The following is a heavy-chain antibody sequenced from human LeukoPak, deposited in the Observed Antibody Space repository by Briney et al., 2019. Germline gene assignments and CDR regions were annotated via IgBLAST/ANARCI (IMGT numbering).Heavy chain of an antibody. CDR1: GYTFTSYD. J-gene: IGHJ4*02. Sequence: GASVKVSCKASGYTFTSYDINWVRQATGQGLEWMGWMNPNSGNTGYAQKFQGRVTMTRNTSISTAYMELSSLRSEDTAVYYCARGHLGRRYFDWLPSIPQYFDYWGQGTLVTVSS. CDR2: MNPNSGNT. D-gene: IGHD3-9*01. CDR3: ARGHLGRRYFDWLPSIPQYFDY. V-gene: IGHV1-8*01.